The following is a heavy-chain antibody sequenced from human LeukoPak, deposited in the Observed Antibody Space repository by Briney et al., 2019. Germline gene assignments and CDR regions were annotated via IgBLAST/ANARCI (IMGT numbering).Heavy chain of an antibody. CDR2: IYYSGST. D-gene: IGHD2-2*01. J-gene: IGHJ4*02. CDR3: ARARSRSAAIGWYFDY. V-gene: IGHV4-31*03. Sequence: PSKTLSLTCTVSGGSISSGGYYWSWIRQHPGKGLEWIGYIYYSGSTYYNPSLKSRVTISVDTSKNQFSLKLSSVTAADTAVYYCARARSRSAAIGWYFDYWGQGTLVTVSS. CDR1: GGSISSGGYY.